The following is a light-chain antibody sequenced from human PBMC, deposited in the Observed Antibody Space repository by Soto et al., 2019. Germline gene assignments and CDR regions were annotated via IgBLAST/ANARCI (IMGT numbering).Light chain of an antibody. J-gene: IGKJ1*01. V-gene: IGKV1-5*03. CDR2: KAS. CDR3: QQYGSSGT. CDR1: QSISTW. Sequence: DIHMTQSPSTLSASVRDRVSITCRASQSISTWWARYQQQPGRAPKLLIHKASSLQSGVPSRFSSSGSGTDLTLTISRLESEDFAVYYCQQYGSSGTFGQGTKVDI.